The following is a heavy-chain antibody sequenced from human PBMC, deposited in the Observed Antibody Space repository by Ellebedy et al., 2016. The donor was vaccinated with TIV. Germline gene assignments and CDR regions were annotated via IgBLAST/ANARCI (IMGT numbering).Heavy chain of an antibody. CDR1: GGSFSGYF. CDR2: INHRGIT. D-gene: IGHD3-3*01. J-gene: IGHJ4*02. CDR3: ARVRPLQFLGEAYFDY. V-gene: IGHV4-34*01. Sequence: MPSETLSLTCAVYGGSFSGYFWSRIRQPPGKGLEWIGEINHRGITNSNASLKSRVTISVDTSNRQFSLRLTSVTAADTAVYYCARVRPLQFLGEAYFDYWGQGTLVTVSS.